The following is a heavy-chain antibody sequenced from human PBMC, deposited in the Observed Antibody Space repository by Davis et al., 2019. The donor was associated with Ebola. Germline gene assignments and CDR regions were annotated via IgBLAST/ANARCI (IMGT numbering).Heavy chain of an antibody. Sequence: ASVKVSCKASGYTFTNYGITWVRQAPGQGLEWMGWINPHNGNTNYAQNVQGRVTMTTDTSTSTAYMEVGSLRSDDTAVYYCASLSGYADYWGQGTLVTVSS. J-gene: IGHJ4*02. V-gene: IGHV1-18*04. CDR3: ASLSGYADY. CDR2: INPHNGNT. D-gene: IGHD3-22*01. CDR1: GYTFTNYG.